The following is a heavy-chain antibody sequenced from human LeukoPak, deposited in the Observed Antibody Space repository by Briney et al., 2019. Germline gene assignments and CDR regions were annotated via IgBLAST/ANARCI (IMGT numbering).Heavy chain of an antibody. Sequence: ASVKVSCRASGYTFTSFFMHWLRQAPGQGPEWMGIINPRGGSTDYSQKFQGRVTMTSDTSTSTVYLEVSDLTSEDTAVYFCARVGVTAATADYWGQGTLVTVSS. CDR1: GYTFTSFF. V-gene: IGHV1-46*01. CDR2: INPRGGST. CDR3: ARVGVTAATADY. D-gene: IGHD6-25*01. J-gene: IGHJ4*02.